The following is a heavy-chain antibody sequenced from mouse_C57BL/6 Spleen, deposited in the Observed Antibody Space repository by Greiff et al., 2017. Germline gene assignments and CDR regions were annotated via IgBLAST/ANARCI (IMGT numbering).Heavy chain of an antibody. CDR3: AREYYSNPWFAY. V-gene: IGHV5-4*01. Sequence: EVHLVESGGGLVKPGGSLKLSCAASGFTFSSYAMSWVRQTPEKRLEWVATISDGGSYTYYPDNVKGRFTLSRDNAKNNLYLQMSHLKSEDTAMYYCAREYYSNPWFAYWGQGTLVTVSA. CDR1: GFTFSSYA. CDR2: ISDGGSYT. J-gene: IGHJ3*01. D-gene: IGHD2-5*01.